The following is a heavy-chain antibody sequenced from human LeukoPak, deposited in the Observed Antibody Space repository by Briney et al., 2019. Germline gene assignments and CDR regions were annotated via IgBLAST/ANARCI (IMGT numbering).Heavy chain of an antibody. CDR3: ARGGLTGYSSGWYWFDP. CDR2: INHSGST. Sequence: SETLSLTCAVYGGPFSGYYWSWIRQPPGKGLEWIGEINHSGSTNYNPSLKSRVTISVDTSKNQFSLKLSSVTAADTAVYYCARGGLTGYSSGWYWFDPWGQGTLVTVSS. V-gene: IGHV4-34*01. CDR1: GGPFSGYY. J-gene: IGHJ5*02. D-gene: IGHD6-19*01.